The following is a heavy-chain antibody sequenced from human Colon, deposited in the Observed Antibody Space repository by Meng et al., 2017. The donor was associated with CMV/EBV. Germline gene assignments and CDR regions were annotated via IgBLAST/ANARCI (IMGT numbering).Heavy chain of an antibody. V-gene: IGHV1-2*02. J-gene: IGHJ4*02. CDR2: IHPSTGGP. CDR3: ATAHTVLLGHCTSTTCYTLDS. CDR1: GYIFNAYH. Sequence: ASVKVSCKTSGYIFNAYHIHWVRQAPGQGLGWIGWIHPSTGGPNYAQMFQGRVTFITDASVRTAYMELSSLTSDDTAMYYCATAHTVLLGHCTSTTCYTLDSWGQGTLVTVSS. D-gene: IGHD2-2*02.